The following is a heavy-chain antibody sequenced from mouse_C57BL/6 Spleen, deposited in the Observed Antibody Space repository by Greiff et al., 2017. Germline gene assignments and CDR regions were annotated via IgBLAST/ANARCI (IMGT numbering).Heavy chain of an antibody. CDR1: GYTFTSYW. Sequence: QVQLQQPGTELVKPGASVKLSCKASGYTFTSYWMHWVKQRPGQGLEWIGNINPSNGGTNYNEMFKSQATLTVANSSSTAYMRLSSQTSEDSAVYYSARSYDGNYEAMDDWGQGTSVTVSS. V-gene: IGHV1-53*01. CDR2: INPSNGGT. D-gene: IGHD2-1*01. CDR3: ARSYDGNYEAMDD. J-gene: IGHJ4*01.